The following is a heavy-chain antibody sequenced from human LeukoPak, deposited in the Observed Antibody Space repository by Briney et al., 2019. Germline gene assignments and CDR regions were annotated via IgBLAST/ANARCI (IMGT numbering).Heavy chain of an antibody. V-gene: IGHV3-66*01. D-gene: IGHD3-10*01. J-gene: IGHJ4*02. Sequence: GGSLRLSCAASGFTVSSNYMSWVRQAPGKGLEWVSVIYSGGSTYYADSVKGRFTISRDNSKNTLYLQMNSLRAEDTAVYYCARGFWYGSGSYYNMWGQGTLVTVSS. CDR2: IYSGGST. CDR1: GFTVSSNY. CDR3: ARGFWYGSGSYYNM.